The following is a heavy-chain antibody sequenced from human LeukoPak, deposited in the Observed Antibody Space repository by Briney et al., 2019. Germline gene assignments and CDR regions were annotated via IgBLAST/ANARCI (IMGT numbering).Heavy chain of an antibody. CDR2: INGYNGNT. J-gene: IGHJ4*02. Sequence: ASVKVSCKASGYTFTDYGFTWVRQAPGQGLEWMVWINGYNGNTNYAQNFQGRVTMTTDTSTNTAYMELRSLRSADTAVYYCARDNNYYDSGGYWRDEYWGQGTLVAVSS. CDR3: ARDNNYYDSGGYWRDEY. CDR1: GYTFTDYG. V-gene: IGHV1-18*01. D-gene: IGHD3-22*01.